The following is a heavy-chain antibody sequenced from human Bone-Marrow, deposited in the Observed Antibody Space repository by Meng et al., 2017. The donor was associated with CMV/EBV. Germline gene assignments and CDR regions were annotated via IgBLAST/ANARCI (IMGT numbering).Heavy chain of an antibody. V-gene: IGHV4-59*01. CDR3: ARGVATGGNFHM. Sequence: SETLSLTCTISGDSMSSSYWSWIRQPPGKGLEWIGFIYNIADTNYNPSLKTRVAISVDTSKNHFSLKLTSVTAADTAVYFCARGVATGGNFHMWGQGTMVTF. J-gene: IGHJ3*02. CDR1: GDSMSSSY. D-gene: IGHD5-12*01. CDR2: IYNIADT.